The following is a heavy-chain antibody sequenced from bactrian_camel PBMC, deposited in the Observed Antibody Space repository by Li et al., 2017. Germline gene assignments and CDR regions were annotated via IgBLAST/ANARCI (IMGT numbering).Heavy chain of an antibody. CDR2: INRGGDMS. CDR1: GFHFSTYW. J-gene: IGHJ4*01. CDR3: ALNERCTRCSGAYCYSDQTRGFHY. Sequence: QLVESGGGSVQAGGSLRLSCAASGFHFSTYWMFWVRQGPGKGLEWVSDINRGGDMSYYADPVKGRFTISKDNTNPIVYLEMNNLRPEDTAMYTCALNERCTRCSGAYCYSDQTRGFHYWGRGTQVT. V-gene: IGHV3S1*01. D-gene: IGHD2*01.